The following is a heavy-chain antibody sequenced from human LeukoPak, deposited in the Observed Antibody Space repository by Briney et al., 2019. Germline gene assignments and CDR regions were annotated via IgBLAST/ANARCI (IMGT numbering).Heavy chain of an antibody. J-gene: IGHJ5*02. CDR1: GFTFSRYW. CDR3: AKLGDLFDP. CDR2: IKQDGSEK. D-gene: IGHD2-21*01. Sequence: SGGSLRLSCAASGFTFSRYWMSWIRQAPGKGLEWVANIKQDGSEKYYVESVKGRFTISKDNAKQSLYLQMNGLRVDDTAVYYCAKLGDLFDPWGQGTLVTVSS. V-gene: IGHV3-7*01.